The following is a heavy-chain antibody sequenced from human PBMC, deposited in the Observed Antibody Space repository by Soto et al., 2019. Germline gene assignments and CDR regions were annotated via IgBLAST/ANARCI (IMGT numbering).Heavy chain of an antibody. CDR2: IYYDGST. D-gene: IGHD2-15*01. CDR3: AKVVVAATRHNDFES. Sequence: XESLSLTCTVSCGSMNSAHYYWAWIRQPPGKGLAWIASIYYDGSTYYNPSLKSRVSISVDTSKNHFSLKLSSATAADTAVYYCAKVVVAATRHNDFESWGQGTLVTVSS. V-gene: IGHV4-39*02. CDR1: CGSMNSAHYY. J-gene: IGHJ4*02.